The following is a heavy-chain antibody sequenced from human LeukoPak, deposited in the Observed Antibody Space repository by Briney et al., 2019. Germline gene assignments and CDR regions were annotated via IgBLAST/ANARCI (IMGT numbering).Heavy chain of an antibody. J-gene: IGHJ6*02. CDR1: GGSINSGGYF. CDR3: ARDRGRSLTGQNYGLDV. Sequence: SETLSLTCTVSGGSINSGGYFWSWIRQHPGKGLEWIGYIYYSGSTYYNPSLKSRVTISADTSKNQFSLKLSSVTAADTAVYYCARDRGRSLTGQNYGLDVWGQGTTVTVSS. CDR2: IYYSGST. D-gene: IGHD3-9*01. V-gene: IGHV4-31*03.